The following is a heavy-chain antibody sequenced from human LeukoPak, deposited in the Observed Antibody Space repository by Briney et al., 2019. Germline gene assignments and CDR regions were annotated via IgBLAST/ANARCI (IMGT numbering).Heavy chain of an antibody. D-gene: IGHD4-17*01. J-gene: IGHJ4*02. V-gene: IGHV3-23*01. CDR1: GFTLSSYD. CDR2: ISGSGGST. CDR3: AKELRDYGEDLFDY. Sequence: GGSLRLSCAASGFTLSSYDMSWVRQAPGKGLEWVSAISGSGGSTYYADSVRGRFTISRDNSKNTLYLQMNSLRAEDTAVYYCAKELRDYGEDLFDYWGQGTLVTVSS.